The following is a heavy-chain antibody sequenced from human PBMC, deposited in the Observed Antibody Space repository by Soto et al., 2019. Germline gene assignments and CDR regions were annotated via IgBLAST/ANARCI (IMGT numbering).Heavy chain of an antibody. Sequence: QITLKESGPTLVKPTQTLTLTCTFSGFSLSTSGVGVGWIRQPPGKALEWLALIYWDDDKRYSPSLKSRLTITKDTSKTQVVLTMTNMDPVDTATYYCAHGQSITMIVVVFDYWGQGTLVTVSS. CDR2: IYWDDDK. D-gene: IGHD3-22*01. J-gene: IGHJ4*02. V-gene: IGHV2-5*02. CDR3: AHGQSITMIVVVFDY. CDR1: GFSLSTSGVG.